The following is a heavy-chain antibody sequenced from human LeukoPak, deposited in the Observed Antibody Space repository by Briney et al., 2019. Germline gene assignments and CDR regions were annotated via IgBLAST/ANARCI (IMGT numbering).Heavy chain of an antibody. Sequence: SETLSLTCAVYGGSFSGYYWSWIRQPPGKGLEWIGEIDHSGSTNYNPSLKSRVTISVDTSKNQFSLKLSSVTAADTAVYYCARGTPGMVVAAIPGSALYGMDVWGQGTTVTVSS. CDR3: ARGTPGMVVAAIPGSALYGMDV. D-gene: IGHD2-15*01. V-gene: IGHV4-34*01. CDR2: IDHSGST. CDR1: GGSFSGYY. J-gene: IGHJ6*02.